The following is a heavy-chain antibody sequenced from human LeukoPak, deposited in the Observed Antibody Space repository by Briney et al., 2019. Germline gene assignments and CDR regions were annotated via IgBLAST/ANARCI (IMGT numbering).Heavy chain of an antibody. Sequence: GESLKISCNGSGYSFTSYWIGWVRQMPGKGLEWMGIIYPGDSDTRYSPSFQGQVTISADKSISTAYLQWSSLKASDTAMYYCARHRQWLGDAFDIWGQGTMVTVSS. V-gene: IGHV5-51*01. CDR3: ARHRQWLGDAFDI. CDR1: GYSFTSYW. J-gene: IGHJ3*02. CDR2: IYPGDSDT. D-gene: IGHD6-19*01.